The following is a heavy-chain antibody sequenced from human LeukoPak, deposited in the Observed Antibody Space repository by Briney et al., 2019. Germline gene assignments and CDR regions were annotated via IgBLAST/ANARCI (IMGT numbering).Heavy chain of an antibody. CDR1: GGSVSSGSYY. J-gene: IGHJ4*02. CDR3: ARAPGGYFDY. D-gene: IGHD3-10*01. CDR2: IYYSGST. Sequence: PSETLSLTCTVSGGSVSSGSYYWSWIRQPPGKGLEWIGYIYYSGSTYYNPSLKSRVTISVDTSKNQFSLKLSSVTAADTAVYYCARAPGGYFDYWGQGTLVTVSS. V-gene: IGHV4-30-4*01.